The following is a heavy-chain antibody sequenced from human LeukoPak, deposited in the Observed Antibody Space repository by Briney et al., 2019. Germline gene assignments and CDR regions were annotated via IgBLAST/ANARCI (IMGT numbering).Heavy chain of an antibody. Sequence: GGSLRLSCAASGFTFSSYAMSWVRQAPGKGLEWVSAISGSGGSTYYADSVKGRFTISRDNSKNTLYLQMNSLRAEDTAVYYCAKFDGVVVITHLVDYWGQGTLVTVSS. J-gene: IGHJ4*02. CDR2: ISGSGGST. D-gene: IGHD3-22*01. CDR3: AKFDGVVVITHLVDY. V-gene: IGHV3-23*01. CDR1: GFTFSSYA.